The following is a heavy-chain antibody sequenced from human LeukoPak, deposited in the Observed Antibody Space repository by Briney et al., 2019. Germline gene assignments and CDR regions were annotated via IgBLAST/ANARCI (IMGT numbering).Heavy chain of an antibody. V-gene: IGHV4-59*01. Sequence: PSETLSLTCAVYGGSFSGYYWSWIRQPPGKGLEWIGYIYSSGSNNHNPSLKSRVTISVDTSKNQFSLKLSSVTAADTAAYYCARGGGYNYGYFDYWGRGIQVTVSS. J-gene: IGHJ4*02. D-gene: IGHD5-18*01. CDR2: IYSSGSN. CDR1: GGSFSGYY. CDR3: ARGGGYNYGYFDY.